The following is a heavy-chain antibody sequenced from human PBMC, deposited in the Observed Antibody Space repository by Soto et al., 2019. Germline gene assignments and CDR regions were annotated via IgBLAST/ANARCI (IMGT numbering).Heavy chain of an antibody. CDR1: GGSFSGYY. Sequence: PSETLSLTCAVYGGSFSGYYWTWIRQPPGKGLEWIGEINDSGGTDYNPSLKSRVTISLDTCKNQLSLKLSSVTAADTAVYYCARGRKGFSRSCYVDWRQGTLVTVSS. J-gene: IGHJ4*02. CDR2: INDSGGT. V-gene: IGHV4-34*01. D-gene: IGHD6-13*01. CDR3: ARGRKGFSRSCYVD.